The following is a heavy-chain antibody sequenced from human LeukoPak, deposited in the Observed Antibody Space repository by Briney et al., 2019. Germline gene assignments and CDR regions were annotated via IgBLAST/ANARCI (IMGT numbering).Heavy chain of an antibody. J-gene: IGHJ4*02. CDR3: AKPVATEDY. CDR1: GFTFSSYA. CDR2: ISGNGDYT. V-gene: IGHV3-23*01. D-gene: IGHD5-12*01. Sequence: GESLRLSCAASGFTFSSYAMSWVRQAPGKGLEWVSTISGNGDYTYYADSVKGRFTISRDNSKNTLYLQMNSLRAEDTAVYYCAKPVATEDYWGQGTLVTVSS.